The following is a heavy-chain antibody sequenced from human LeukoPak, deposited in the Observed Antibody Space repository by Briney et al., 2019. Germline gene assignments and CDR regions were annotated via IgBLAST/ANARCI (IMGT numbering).Heavy chain of an antibody. J-gene: IGHJ4*02. CDR2: IWYDGSNK. V-gene: IGHV3-33*01. D-gene: IGHD6-13*01. CDR1: GFTFSSYG. Sequence: PGRSLRLSCAASGFTFSSYGMPWVRQAPGKGLEWVAVIWYDGSNKYYADSVKGRFTISRDNSKNTLYLQMNSLRAEDTAVYYCARSEIAAAGSDYWGQGTLVTVSS. CDR3: ARSEIAAAGSDY.